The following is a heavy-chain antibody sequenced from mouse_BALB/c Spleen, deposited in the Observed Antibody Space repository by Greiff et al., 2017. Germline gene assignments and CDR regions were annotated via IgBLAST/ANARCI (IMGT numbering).Heavy chain of an antibody. V-gene: IGHV14-4*02. J-gene: IGHJ4*01. CDR2: IDPENGDT. CDR1: GFNIKDYY. CDR3: NAWGVYYAMDY. Sequence: EVQLVESGAELVRSGASVKLSCTASGFNIKDYYMHWVKQRPEQGLEWIGWIDPENGDTEYAPKFQGKATMTADTSSNTAYLQLSSLTSEDTAVYYCNAWGVYYAMDYWGQGTSVTVSS.